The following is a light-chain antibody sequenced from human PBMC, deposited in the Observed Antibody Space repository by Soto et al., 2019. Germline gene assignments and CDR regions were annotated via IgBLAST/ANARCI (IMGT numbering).Light chain of an antibody. Sequence: QSALTQPASVSGSPGQSITISCTGTSTDVGNYNYVSWYQQHPGKAPKLVIYEVSYRPSGVSDRFSGSKSGNTASLTISGLRAEDEADYFCTSYTIFTTVLFGGGTKLTVL. J-gene: IGLJ2*01. V-gene: IGLV2-14*01. CDR2: EVS. CDR1: STDVGNYNY. CDR3: TSYTIFTTVL.